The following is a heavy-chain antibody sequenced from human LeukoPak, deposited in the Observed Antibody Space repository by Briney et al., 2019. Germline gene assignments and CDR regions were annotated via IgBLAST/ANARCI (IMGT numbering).Heavy chain of an antibody. CDR2: INHSGST. CDR1: GGSFSGYY. D-gene: IGHD6-13*01. J-gene: IGHJ6*02. CDR3: ARGRSSWPYYYYGMDV. Sequence: SETLSLTCAVYGGSFSGYYWSGIRQPPGKGLEWIGEINHSGSTNYNPSLKSRVTISVDTSKNQFSLKLSSVTAADTAVYYCARGRSSWPYYYYGMDVWGQGTTVTVSS. V-gene: IGHV4-34*01.